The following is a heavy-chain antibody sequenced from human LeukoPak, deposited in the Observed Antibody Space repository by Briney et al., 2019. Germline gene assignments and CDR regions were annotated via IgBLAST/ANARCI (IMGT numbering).Heavy chain of an antibody. CDR1: GFTFSRYW. CDR3: AKALRAYCGGDCIRDY. V-gene: IGHV3-74*03. Sequence: GGSLRLSCAASGFTFSRYWMHWVRQAPGKGLMWVSRISPDGSTTLYADSVKGRFTISRDNAKNTLYLQMNSLRAEDTAVYYCAKALRAYCGGDCIRDYWGQGTLVTVSS. D-gene: IGHD2-21*02. CDR2: ISPDGSTT. J-gene: IGHJ4*02.